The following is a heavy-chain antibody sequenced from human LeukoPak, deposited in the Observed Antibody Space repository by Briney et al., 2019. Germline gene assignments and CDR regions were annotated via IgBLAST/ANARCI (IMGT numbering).Heavy chain of an antibody. Sequence: PSETLSLTCTVSGGSISSGGYYCTWIRQHPGKGLEGIGDIYYSGSTYYNPSLKSRVTISIDTSKNQFSLELRSVTAADTAVYYCARGGIFVVVPPGDYGMDVWGQGTTVTVSS. CDR1: GGSISSGGYY. CDR3: ARGGIFVVVPPGDYGMDV. CDR2: IYYSGST. V-gene: IGHV4-31*03. D-gene: IGHD3-3*02. J-gene: IGHJ6*02.